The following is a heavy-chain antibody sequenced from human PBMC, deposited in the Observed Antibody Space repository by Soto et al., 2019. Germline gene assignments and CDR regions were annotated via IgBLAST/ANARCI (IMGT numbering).Heavy chain of an antibody. V-gene: IGHV1-18*04. CDR3: ARVRMARYYDFWSGYYPRPYYYYYGMDA. Sequence: ASVKVSRKASGYTFTSYGISWVRQAPGQGLEWMGWISAYNGNTNYAQKLQGRVTMTTDTSTSTAYMELRSLRSDDTAVYYCARVRMARYYDFWSGYYPRPYYYYYGMDAWGQGTTVTVS. D-gene: IGHD3-3*01. CDR1: GYTFTSYG. J-gene: IGHJ6*02. CDR2: ISAYNGNT.